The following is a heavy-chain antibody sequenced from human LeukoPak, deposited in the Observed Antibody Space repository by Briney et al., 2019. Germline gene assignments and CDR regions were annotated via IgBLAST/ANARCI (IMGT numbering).Heavy chain of an antibody. Sequence: ASVKVSCKASGYTFTSYGINWLRQAPGQGLEWMGWISTYNGNTNYAQKRQGRVTMTTDTSTNTVYMELRSLRSDDTAVYYCARAPITVAGSALWYWGQGTLVTASS. D-gene: IGHD6-19*01. CDR2: ISTYNGNT. J-gene: IGHJ4*02. CDR3: ARAPITVAGSALWY. V-gene: IGHV1-18*01. CDR1: GYTFTSYG.